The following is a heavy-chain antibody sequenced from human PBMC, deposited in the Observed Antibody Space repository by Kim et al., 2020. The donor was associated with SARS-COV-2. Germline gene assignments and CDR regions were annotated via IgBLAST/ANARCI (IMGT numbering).Heavy chain of an antibody. J-gene: IGHJ4*02. CDR3: ARGSYGSGSYVFDY. CDR1: GGSISSYY. CDR2: IYYSGST. D-gene: IGHD3-10*01. Sequence: SETLSLTCTVSGGSISSYYWSWIRQPPGKGLEWIGYIYYSGSTNYNPSLKSRVTISVDTSKNQFSLKLSSVTATDTAVYYCARGSYGSGSYVFDYWGQGT. V-gene: IGHV4-59*08.